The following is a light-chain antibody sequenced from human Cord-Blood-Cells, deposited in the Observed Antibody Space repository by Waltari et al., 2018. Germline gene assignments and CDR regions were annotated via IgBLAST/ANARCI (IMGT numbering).Light chain of an antibody. CDR1: SSAVGSYNL. V-gene: IGLV2-23*03. CDR3: CSYAGSSTVDV. CDR2: EGS. Sequence: QSALTMPASGSGSPGQSITISCTATSSAVGSYNLVSSYQQHPGKAPKLMIYEGSKRPSGVPNRFSGSKSGNTASLTIAGLQAEDEADYYCCSYAGSSTVDVFGTGTKVTVL. J-gene: IGLJ1*01.